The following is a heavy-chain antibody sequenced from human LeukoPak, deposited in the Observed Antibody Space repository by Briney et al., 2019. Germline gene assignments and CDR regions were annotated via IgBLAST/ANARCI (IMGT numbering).Heavy chain of an antibody. V-gene: IGHV3-30*02. D-gene: IGHD1-26*01. Sequence: GGSLRLSCAASGFTFSSYSMNWVRQAPGKGLEWVAFIRYDGSNKYYADSVKGRFTISRDNAKNSLYLQMNSLRAEDTAVYYCARDGGSGSNPQPYWGQGTLVTVSS. J-gene: IGHJ4*02. CDR2: IRYDGSNK. CDR1: GFTFSSYS. CDR3: ARDGGSGSNPQPY.